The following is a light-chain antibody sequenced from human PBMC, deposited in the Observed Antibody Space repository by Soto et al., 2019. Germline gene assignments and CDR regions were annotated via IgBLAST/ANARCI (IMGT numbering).Light chain of an antibody. Sequence: SYELTQPPSGSVSPGQTASITCSGAKLGDKYACWYQQKPGQSPVLVIYQDSKRPSGFPERFSGSNSGNTATLTISGTQAMDEADYYCQAWDNSLVFGGGTKLTVL. CDR2: QDS. CDR3: QAWDNSLV. CDR1: KLGDKY. J-gene: IGLJ2*01. V-gene: IGLV3-1*01.